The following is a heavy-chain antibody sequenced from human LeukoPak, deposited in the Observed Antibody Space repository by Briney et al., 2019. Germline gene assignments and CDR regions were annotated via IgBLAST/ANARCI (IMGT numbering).Heavy chain of an antibody. V-gene: IGHV1-18*01. CDR2: ISAYNGNT. J-gene: IGHJ4*02. CDR1: GYTFTSYG. CDR3: ARARWELRHFDY. Sequence: ASVKVSCKASGYTFTSYGTSWVRQAPGQGLEWMGWISAYNGNTNYAQKLQGRVTMTTDTSASTAYMELRSLRSDDTAVYYCARARWELRHFDYWGQGTLVTVSS. D-gene: IGHD1-26*01.